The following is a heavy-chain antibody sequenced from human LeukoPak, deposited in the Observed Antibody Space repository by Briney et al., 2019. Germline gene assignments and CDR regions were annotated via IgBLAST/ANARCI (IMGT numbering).Heavy chain of an antibody. D-gene: IGHD5-24*01. CDR1: GGSFSGYY. CDR2: INHSGST. Sequence: DPSETLSLTCAVYGGSFSGYYWSWIRRPPGKGLEWIGEINHSGSTNYNPSLKSRVTISVDTSKNQFSLKLSSVTAADTAVYYCARSRDGYQEFAYWGQGTLVTVSS. CDR3: ARSRDGYQEFAY. J-gene: IGHJ4*02. V-gene: IGHV4-34*01.